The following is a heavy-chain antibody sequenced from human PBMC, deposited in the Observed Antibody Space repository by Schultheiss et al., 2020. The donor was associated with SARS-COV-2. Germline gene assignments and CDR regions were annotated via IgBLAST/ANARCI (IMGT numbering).Heavy chain of an antibody. V-gene: IGHV3-30*03. CDR1: GFTFSSYG. D-gene: IGHD7-27*01. CDR2: ISYDGSNK. Sequence: GGSLRLSCAASGFTFSSYGMHWVRQAPGKGLEWVAVISYDGSNKYYADSVKGRFTISRDNSKNTLYLQMNSLRADDTAIYYCVRNWGGDYWGQGTLVTVSS. CDR3: VRNWGGDY. J-gene: IGHJ4*02.